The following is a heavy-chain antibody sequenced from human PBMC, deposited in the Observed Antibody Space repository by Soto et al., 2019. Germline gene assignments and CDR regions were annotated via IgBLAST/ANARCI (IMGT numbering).Heavy chain of an antibody. CDR2: IYWDDSK. CDR3: AHAYGGRSLY. Sequence: QITLKESGPTLVKPTQTLTLTCTFSGFSLTTDRAGVGWIHQPPGEALEWLAVIYWDDSKTYRPSLESRLTITKDTSKNQVALTMTNMDSLDTATYYCAHAYGGRSLYWGQGTLVTVSS. V-gene: IGHV2-5*02. D-gene: IGHD1-26*01. CDR1: GFSLTTDRAG. J-gene: IGHJ4*02.